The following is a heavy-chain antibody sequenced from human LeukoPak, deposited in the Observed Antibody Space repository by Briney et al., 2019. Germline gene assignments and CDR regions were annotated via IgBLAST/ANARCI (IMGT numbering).Heavy chain of an antibody. CDR3: ARDRLTSGSCFFDY. D-gene: IGHD1-26*01. CDR2: ISGRSSTI. J-gene: IGHJ4*03. V-gene: IGHV3-48*01. CDR1: AFTFSDYS. Sequence: SGGSLRLSCAASAFTFSDYSMNWVRQAPGKGLEGISYISGRSSTIYYADSVRGRFTISRDNAKNSMYLQMNSLRAEDTAVYYRARDRLTSGSCFFDYWGQGTLVTVSS.